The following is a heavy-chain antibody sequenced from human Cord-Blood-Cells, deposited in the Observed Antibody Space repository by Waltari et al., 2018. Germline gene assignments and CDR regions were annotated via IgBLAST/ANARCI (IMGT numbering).Heavy chain of an antibody. CDR1: GGSISSSRSY. V-gene: IGHV4-39*01. D-gene: IGHD5-18*01. CDR3: ARQDDTAIDY. CDR2: IYYSGST. J-gene: IGHJ4*02. Sequence: QLQLQESGPGLVKPSETLSLTCPVSGGSISSSRSYWGWTRQPPGKGLEWIGSIYYSGSTYYNPSLKSRVTISVDTSKNQFSLKLSSVTAADTAVYYCARQDDTAIDYWGQGTLVTVSS.